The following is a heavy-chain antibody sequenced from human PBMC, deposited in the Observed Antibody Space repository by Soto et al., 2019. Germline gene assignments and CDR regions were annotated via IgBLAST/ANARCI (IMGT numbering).Heavy chain of an antibody. J-gene: IGHJ4*02. CDR2: ITPSFGSP. Sequence: QVQLVQSGAEVRKPGSSVRISCTASGDTLSYSAIGWLRQAPGQGLEWMGGITPSFGSPVYARKFQGRVTIAADHMILNNLRSDDMAMYFCATYFTAVAYFENWGQGTLVTVSS. D-gene: IGHD5-18*01. CDR3: ATYFTAVAYFEN. V-gene: IGHV1-69*01. CDR1: GDTLSYSA.